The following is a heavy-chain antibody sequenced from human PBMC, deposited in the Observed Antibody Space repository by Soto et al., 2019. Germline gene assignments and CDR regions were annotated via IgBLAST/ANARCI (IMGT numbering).Heavy chain of an antibody. CDR2: MSPNTGTI. Sequence: ASVKVSCKASGYTFTSYDINWVRQATGQGPEWMGWMSPNTGTIVYAQKFQGRVTMTRNTSTSTAYMTLSSLRSEDTAVYYCARDRPGIKTYEAFRIWGQGTTVTVSS. D-gene: IGHD1-20*01. CDR1: GYTFTSYD. J-gene: IGHJ3*02. V-gene: IGHV1-8*01. CDR3: ARDRPGIKTYEAFRI.